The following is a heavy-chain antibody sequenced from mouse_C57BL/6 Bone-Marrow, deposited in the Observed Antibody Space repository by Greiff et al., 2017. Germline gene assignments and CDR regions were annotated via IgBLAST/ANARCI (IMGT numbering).Heavy chain of an antibody. D-gene: IGHD2-4*01. CDR1: GYTFPSYW. CDR3: ARGGITMDY. CDR2: IDPSDSYT. J-gene: IGHJ4*01. Sequence: HVQLQQPGAELVLPGASVKLSFKASGYTFPSYWMHWVQQRPGPGLEWIGEIDPSDSYTNYNQKFKGKSTLTVDKSSSTAYMQRSSLTSEDAAVDDCARGGITMDYWGQGTSVTVSS. V-gene: IGHV1-69*01.